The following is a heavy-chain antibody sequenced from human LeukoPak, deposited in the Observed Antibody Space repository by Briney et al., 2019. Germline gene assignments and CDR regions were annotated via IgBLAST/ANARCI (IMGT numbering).Heavy chain of an antibody. CDR1: GYSISSDYY. CDR2: IYHRGNT. J-gene: IGHJ5*02. Sequence: SETLSLTCAVSGYSISSDYYWGWIRQPPGKGLEWIGSIYHRGNTYYNPSLTSRVTISVDTSKDQVSLRVRSVTAADTAVYYCARLKYYSHWWFDPWGQGTLVTVSS. V-gene: IGHV4-38-2*01. CDR3: ARLKYYSHWWFDP. D-gene: IGHD3-10*01.